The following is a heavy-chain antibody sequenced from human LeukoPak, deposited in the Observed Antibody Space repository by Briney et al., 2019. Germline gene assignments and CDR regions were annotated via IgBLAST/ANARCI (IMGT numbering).Heavy chain of an antibody. CDR2: INPSGGST. Sequence: ASVKVSCKASGYTFTSYYMHWVRQAPGQGLEWMGIINPSGGSTSYAQKFQGRVTMTRDTSTSTVYMELSSLRSEDTAVYYCARRHCSSTSCYTGSFDYWGQGTLVTVSS. CDR3: ARRHCSSTSCYTGSFDY. V-gene: IGHV1-46*01. J-gene: IGHJ4*02. D-gene: IGHD2-2*02. CDR1: GYTFTSYY.